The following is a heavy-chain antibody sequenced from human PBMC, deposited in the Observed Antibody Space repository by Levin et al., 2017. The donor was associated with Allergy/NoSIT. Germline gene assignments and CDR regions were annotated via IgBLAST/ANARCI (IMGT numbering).Heavy chain of an antibody. Sequence: SGPTLVKPTETLTLTCTVSGFSLSNARMGVSWIRQPPGKALEWLAHIFSNDEKSYSTSLKSRLTISKDTSKSQVVLTMTNMDPVDTATYYCARTHYYGSGSYYTPPPDYWGQGTLVTVSS. J-gene: IGHJ4*02. CDR2: IFSNDEK. D-gene: IGHD3-10*01. CDR1: GFSLSNARMG. V-gene: IGHV2-26*01. CDR3: ARTHYYGSGSYYTPPPDY.